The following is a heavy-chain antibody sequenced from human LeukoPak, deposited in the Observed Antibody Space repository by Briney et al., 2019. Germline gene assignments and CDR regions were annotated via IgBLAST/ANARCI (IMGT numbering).Heavy chain of an antibody. CDR3: AGEGSVGARDYYYYMDV. Sequence: ASVKVSCKASRYTLTSYGISWGRQAPGQEVEWMGWIRAYNVNTNYAQKLQGRVTMTTDTSTSTAYMELRSLRSDDTAVYYCAGEGSVGARDYYYYMDVWGKGTTVTVSS. J-gene: IGHJ6*03. D-gene: IGHD1-26*01. CDR2: IRAYNVNT. CDR1: RYTLTSYG. V-gene: IGHV1-18*01.